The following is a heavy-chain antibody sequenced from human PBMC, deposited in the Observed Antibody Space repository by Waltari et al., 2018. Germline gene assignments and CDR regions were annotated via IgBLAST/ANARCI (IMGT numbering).Heavy chain of an antibody. D-gene: IGHD6-19*01. CDR1: GFTFSNYW. V-gene: IGHV3-7*01. CDR3: ARDSGWGHMEY. Sequence: EVQLAVSGGGVVQSGGSLILSCAASGFTFSNYWMTWVRQVPGKGLEWVANIARDGSVKHYVDSVRGRFTIFRDNAKNSLYLQINSLRAEDTAVYYCARDSGWGHMEYWGQGTLVTVSS. CDR2: IARDGSVK. J-gene: IGHJ4*02.